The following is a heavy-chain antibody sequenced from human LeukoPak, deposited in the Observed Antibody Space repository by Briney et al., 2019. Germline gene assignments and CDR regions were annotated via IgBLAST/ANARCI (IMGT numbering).Heavy chain of an antibody. CDR2: IIPIFGTA. CDR1: GGTFSSYA. D-gene: IGHD6-19*01. V-gene: IGHV1-69*06. CDR3: ARGSAVAGTTIDY. Sequence: SVKVSCKASGGTFSSYAISWVRQAPGQGLEWMGGIIPIFGTANYAQKFQGRVTITAGKSTSTAYMELSSLRSEDTAVYYCARGSAVAGTTIDYWGQGTLVTVSS. J-gene: IGHJ4*02.